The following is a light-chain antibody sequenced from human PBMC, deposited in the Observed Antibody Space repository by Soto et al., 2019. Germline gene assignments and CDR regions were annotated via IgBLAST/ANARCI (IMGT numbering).Light chain of an antibody. J-gene: IGKJ1*01. Sequence: AIQMTQSPSSVSASTGDRVTISCRATQSIYTYLAWYQQKPGKPPNLLIYAASTLQSGVPSRFSGSGSGTEFTLTISSLQPDDFATYYCQHYNSYSEAFGQGTKVDIK. CDR1: QSIYTY. CDR2: AAS. CDR3: QHYNSYSEA. V-gene: IGKV1-8*01.